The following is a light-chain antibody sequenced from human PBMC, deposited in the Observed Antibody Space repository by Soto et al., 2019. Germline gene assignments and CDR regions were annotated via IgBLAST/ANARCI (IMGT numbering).Light chain of an antibody. J-gene: IGLJ3*02. CDR2: QVS. CDR1: SSDVGGYTY. V-gene: IGLV2-14*01. CDR3: SSYTNSNTRV. Sequence: QSALTQPASVSGSPGQSITISCTGTSSDVGGYTYVSWDQQHPGKAPKLMIYQVSNRPSGVSNRFSGSKSGNTASLTISGLQTEDEADYYCSSYTNSNTRVFGGGTKLTVL.